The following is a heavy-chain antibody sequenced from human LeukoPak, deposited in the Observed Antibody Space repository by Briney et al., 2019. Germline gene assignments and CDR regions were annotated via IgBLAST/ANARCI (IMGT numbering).Heavy chain of an antibody. J-gene: IGHJ4*02. CDR3: ARDGSYYDSSGYYTY. CDR1: GFTFSSYW. V-gene: IGHV3-7*01. CDR2: IKQDGSEK. Sequence: PGGSLRLSCAASGFTFSSYWMSWVRQAPGKGLEWVANIKQDGSEKYYVDSVKGRFTISRDNAKNSLYLQMNSLRAEDTAVYYCARDGSYYDSSGYYTYWGQGTLVTVSS. D-gene: IGHD3-22*01.